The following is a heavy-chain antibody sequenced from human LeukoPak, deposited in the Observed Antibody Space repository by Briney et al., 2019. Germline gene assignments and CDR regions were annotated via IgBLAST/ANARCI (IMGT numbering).Heavy chain of an antibody. CDR3: ARGLSSSWYPY. CDR1: GGTFSSYA. Sequence: ASVKVSCKASGGTFSSYAISWVRQAPGQGLEWMGWINPNSGGTDYAQKFQDRVTMTRDTSISTAYMELSKLRSDDTAVYYCARGLSSSWYPYWGQGTLVTVSS. CDR2: INPNSGGT. V-gene: IGHV1-2*02. J-gene: IGHJ4*02. D-gene: IGHD6-13*01.